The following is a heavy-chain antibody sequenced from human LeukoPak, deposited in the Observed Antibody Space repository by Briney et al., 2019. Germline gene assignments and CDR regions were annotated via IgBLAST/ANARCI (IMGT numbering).Heavy chain of an antibody. J-gene: IGHJ4*02. CDR3: ARDLGLDTTMIFFDY. V-gene: IGHV1-18*03. CDR1: GYTFTSFG. CDR2: ISAYNGNT. D-gene: IGHD5-18*01. Sequence: ASVKVSYKASGYTFTSFGISWVRQAPGQGPEWMGWISAYNGNTNYVQKFQGRVTMTTDTSTNTAYMELRSLTSDDMAVYYCARDLGLDTTMIFFDYWGQGTLVTVSS.